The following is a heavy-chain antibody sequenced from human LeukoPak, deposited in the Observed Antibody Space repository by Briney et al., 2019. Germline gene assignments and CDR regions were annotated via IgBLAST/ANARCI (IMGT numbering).Heavy chain of an antibody. CDR1: GGSISSGDYY. J-gene: IGHJ3*02. Sequence: SETLSLTCTVSGGSISSGDYYWSWIRQPPGKGLEWIGYIYYSGSTYYNPSLKSRVTISVDTSKNQFSLKLSSVTAADTAVYYCARDLRPTEAGLDIWGQGTMVTVSS. D-gene: IGHD6-19*01. CDR2: IYYSGST. CDR3: ARDLRPTEAGLDI. V-gene: IGHV4-30-4*08.